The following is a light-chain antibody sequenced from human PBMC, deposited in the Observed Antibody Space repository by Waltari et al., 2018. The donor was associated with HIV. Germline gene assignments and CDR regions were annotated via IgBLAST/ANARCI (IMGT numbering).Light chain of an antibody. CDR2: VNSEGSH. CDR1: SGRSTYP. Sequence: QLVLTQSPSASASLGASANITCTSSSGRSTYPIACPQQQPGTGPRYLMKVNSEGSHSKGAGSPDRFSGSSSGSERYLIISSLQSEDEADYYCQTWGTGIRVFGGGTKLTVL. CDR3: QTWGTGIRV. V-gene: IGLV4-69*01. J-gene: IGLJ3*02.